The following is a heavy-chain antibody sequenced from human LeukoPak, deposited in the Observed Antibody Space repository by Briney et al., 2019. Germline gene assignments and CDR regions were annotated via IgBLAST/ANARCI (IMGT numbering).Heavy chain of an antibody. V-gene: IGHV3-74*01. CDR1: GFTLNDYW. Sequence: PGGSLRLSCATSGFTLNDYWIHWVRQAPGKGLYWVSGVKGDGTKTVYADPVKGRFTVSRDNARDALFLQMNSLRAEDSAVYYCTRDGAESTPNDYWGQGTLVTVPS. CDR3: TRDGAESTPNDY. J-gene: IGHJ4*02. CDR2: VKGDGTKT. D-gene: IGHD2-2*01.